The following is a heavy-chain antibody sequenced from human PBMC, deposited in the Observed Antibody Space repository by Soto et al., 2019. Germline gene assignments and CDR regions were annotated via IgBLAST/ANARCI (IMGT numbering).Heavy chain of an antibody. V-gene: IGHV2-5*02. J-gene: IGHJ4*02. D-gene: IGHD1-1*01. CDR1: GFSLSTSGVG. CDR3: AHSVLERRAWDPGYFDY. Sequence: YGPTLVNPTQTLTLTCTFSGFSLSTSGVGVGWIRQPPGKALEWLALIYWDDDKRYSPSLKSRLTITKDTSKNQVVLTMTNMDPVDTATYYCAHSVLERRAWDPGYFDYWGQGTLVTVSS. CDR2: IYWDDDK.